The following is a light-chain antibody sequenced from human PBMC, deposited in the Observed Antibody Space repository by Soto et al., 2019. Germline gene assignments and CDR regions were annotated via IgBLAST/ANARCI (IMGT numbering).Light chain of an antibody. CDR3: QQYGSSPWT. V-gene: IGKV3-20*01. Sequence: EIVLTQSPGTLSLSPGERATLSCRASQSVSSSYLAWYQQKPGLAPRLLMYGASSRATGIPDRFIGSGSGTDFTLNISRLEPEDFAVYYCQQYGSSPWTFGQGTKVEIK. CDR2: GAS. J-gene: IGKJ1*01. CDR1: QSVSSSY.